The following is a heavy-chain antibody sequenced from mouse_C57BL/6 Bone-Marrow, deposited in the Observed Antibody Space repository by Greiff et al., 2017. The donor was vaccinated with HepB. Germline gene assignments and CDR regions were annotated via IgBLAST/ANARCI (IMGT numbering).Heavy chain of an antibody. D-gene: IGHD1-1*01. CDR2: ILPGRGST. CDR3: ARTTVVATPYWYFDV. Sequence: QVQLQQSGAELMKPGASVKLSCKATGYTFTGYWIEWVKQRPGHGLEWIGEILPGRGSTNYNEKFKGKATFTADTSSNTAYMQLSSLTTEDSAIYYCARTTVVATPYWYFDVWGTGTTVTVSS. V-gene: IGHV1-9*01. CDR1: GYTFTGYW. J-gene: IGHJ1*03.